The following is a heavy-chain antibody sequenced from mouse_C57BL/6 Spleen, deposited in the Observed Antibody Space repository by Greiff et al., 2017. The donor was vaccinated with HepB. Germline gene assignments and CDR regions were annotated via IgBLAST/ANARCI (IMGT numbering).Heavy chain of an antibody. CDR1: GFTFSSYA. J-gene: IGHJ2*01. D-gene: IGHD1-1*01. V-gene: IGHV5-4*01. Sequence: EVQLVESGGGLVKPGGSLKLSCAASGFTFSSYAMSWVRQTPEKRLEWVATISDGGSYTYYPDNVKGRFTISRDNAKNNLYLQMSHLKSEDTAMYYCAREDYGRDYWGQGTTLTVSS. CDR2: ISDGGSYT. CDR3: AREDYGRDY.